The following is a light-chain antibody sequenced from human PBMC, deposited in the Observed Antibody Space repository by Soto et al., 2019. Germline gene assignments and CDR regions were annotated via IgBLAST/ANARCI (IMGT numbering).Light chain of an antibody. Sequence: DIQMTQSPSSLSASVGDRVTITCRASQSISSWLAWYQQKPGTAPNLLIYKASTLQSGVPSRFSGSGSGTEFTLTISSLQPYDSATYYCQQYNYNWTFGQGTKVDIK. J-gene: IGKJ1*01. CDR3: QQYNYNWT. CDR1: QSISSW. V-gene: IGKV1-5*03. CDR2: KAS.